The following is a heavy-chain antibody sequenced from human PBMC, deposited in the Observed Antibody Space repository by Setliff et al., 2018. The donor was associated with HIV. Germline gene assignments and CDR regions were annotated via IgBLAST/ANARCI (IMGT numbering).Heavy chain of an antibody. Sequence: GSLRLSCAASGFTFSSYSMNWVRQAPGKGLEWVSSISSSSSYIYYADSVKGRFTISRDNANNSLYLQMNSLRPEDSALYYCVREGSVGGRYYYYMNLWGKGTTVTVSS. J-gene: IGHJ6*03. D-gene: IGHD6-19*01. CDR1: GFTFSSYS. V-gene: IGHV3-21*04. CDR2: ISSSSSYI. CDR3: VREGSVGGRYYYYMNL.